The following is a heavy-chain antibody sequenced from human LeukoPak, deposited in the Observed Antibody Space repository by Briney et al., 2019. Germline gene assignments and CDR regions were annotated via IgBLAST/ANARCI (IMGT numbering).Heavy chain of an antibody. CDR2: FFYGETT. Sequence: SETLSLTCAVSGYSLSSGYYWGWIRQPPGKGLEWIGNFFYGETTYYNPSLKTRVAISVDASKNPISLRLTSMTTAYTAVYYCARAGPYCPSSTCYLPAYYYYMDVWGKGTTVTVSS. D-gene: IGHD2-2*01. V-gene: IGHV4-38-2*01. CDR1: GYSLSSGYY. J-gene: IGHJ6*03. CDR3: ARAGPYCPSSTCYLPAYYYYMDV.